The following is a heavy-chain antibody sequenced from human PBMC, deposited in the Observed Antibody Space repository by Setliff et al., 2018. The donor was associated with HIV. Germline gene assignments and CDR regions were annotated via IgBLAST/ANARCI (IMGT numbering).Heavy chain of an antibody. CDR1: GYTFTNYG. CDR2: IIPMFGAT. V-gene: IGHV1-69*13. CDR3: AGIVRPSYYYYYYMDV. D-gene: IGHD3-10*02. J-gene: IGHJ6*03. Sequence: VASVKVSCKASGYTFTNYGISWVRQAPGQGLEWMGGIIPMFGATNYAQKFQGRVTITADESTNTAYMELSSLRSEDTAVYYCAGIVRPSYYYYYYMDVWGKGTTVTVSS.